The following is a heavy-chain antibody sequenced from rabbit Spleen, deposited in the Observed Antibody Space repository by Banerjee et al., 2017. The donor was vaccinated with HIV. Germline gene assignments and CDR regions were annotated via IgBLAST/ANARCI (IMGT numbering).Heavy chain of an antibody. CDR2: INVVTGKA. V-gene: IGHV1S45*01. CDR3: ARDTSSSFSSYGMDL. CDR1: GFSFSNKAV. Sequence: QEQLVESGGGLVKPEGSLTLSCTASGFSFSNKAVMCWVRQAPGKGLEWIACINVVTGKAVYASWAKGRYTFSKTSSTTVTLQMTSLTAADTATYFCARDTSSSFSSYGMDLWGQGTLVTVS. D-gene: IGHD1-1*01. J-gene: IGHJ6*01.